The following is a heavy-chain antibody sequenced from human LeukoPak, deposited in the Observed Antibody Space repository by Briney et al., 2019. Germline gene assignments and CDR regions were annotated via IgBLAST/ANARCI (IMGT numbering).Heavy chain of an antibody. CDR2: IYPRDGST. Sequence: ASVKVSCKASGYTFTSNYIHWVRQAPGQGLEWMGMIYPRDGSTSYAQKFQGRVTVTRDTSTSTVHMELSGLRSEDTAVYYCAREGYSSGWFLDYWGQGTLVTVSS. CDR3: AREGYSSGWFLDY. J-gene: IGHJ4*02. V-gene: IGHV1-46*01. CDR1: GYTFTSNY. D-gene: IGHD6-19*01.